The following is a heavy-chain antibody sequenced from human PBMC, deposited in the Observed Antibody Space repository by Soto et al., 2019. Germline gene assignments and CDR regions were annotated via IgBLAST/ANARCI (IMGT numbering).Heavy chain of an antibody. V-gene: IGHV3-23*01. Sequence: GSLRLSWAASGFTFSSYAMSWIRQAPVKGLEWVSAISGSGGSTYYADSVKGRFTISRDNSKNTLYLQMNSLRAEDTAVKYCAKSRSYYYGSSGYYHTPFDYWGQGTLVTVSS. J-gene: IGHJ4*02. CDR1: GFTFSSYA. CDR2: ISGSGGST. D-gene: IGHD3-22*01. CDR3: AKSRSYYYGSSGYYHTPFDY.